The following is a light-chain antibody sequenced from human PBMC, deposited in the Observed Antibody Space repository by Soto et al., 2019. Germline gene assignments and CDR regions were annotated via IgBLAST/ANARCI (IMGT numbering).Light chain of an antibody. Sequence: QTVVTQEPSFSVSPGGTVTLTFGLSSGSVSTSYYPSWYQQTPGQAPRTLIYSTNTRSSGVPDRFSGSILGNKAALTITGAQADEESDYYCVLYMGSGIAVFGGGTKLTVL. CDR2: STN. V-gene: IGLV8-61*01. CDR3: VLYMGSGIAV. J-gene: IGLJ2*01. CDR1: SGSVSTSYY.